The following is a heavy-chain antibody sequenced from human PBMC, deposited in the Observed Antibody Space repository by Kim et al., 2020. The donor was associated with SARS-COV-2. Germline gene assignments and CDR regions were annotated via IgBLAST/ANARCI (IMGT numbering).Heavy chain of an antibody. Sequence: GGSLRLSCAASDSTFKRFWMHWVRQAPGKGLVWVSRINGDGSYSRYADSVKGRFTISRDNAKNTLYLQMNSLRAEDTAIYYCASRVYLAVTDSSHEDHYHGTDVWRQGTTVIVSS. CDR2: INGDGSYS. D-gene: IGHD6-19*01. J-gene: IGHJ6*01. CDR3: ASRVYLAVTDSSHEDHYHGTDV. CDR1: DSTFKRFW. V-gene: IGHV3-74*01.